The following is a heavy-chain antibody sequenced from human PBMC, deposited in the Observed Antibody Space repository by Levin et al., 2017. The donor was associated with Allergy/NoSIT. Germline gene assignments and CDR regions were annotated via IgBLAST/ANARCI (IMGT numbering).Heavy chain of an antibody. J-gene: IGHJ3*02. V-gene: IGHV4-34*01. CDR1: GGSFSGYY. Sequence: SETLSLTCAVYGGSFSGYYWSWIRQPPGKGLEWIGEINHSGSTNYNPSLKSRVTISVDTSKNQFSLKLSSVTAADTAVYYCASGQINGAFDIWGQGTMVTVSS. CDR3: ASGQINGAFDI. D-gene: IGHD2-8*01. CDR2: INHSGST.